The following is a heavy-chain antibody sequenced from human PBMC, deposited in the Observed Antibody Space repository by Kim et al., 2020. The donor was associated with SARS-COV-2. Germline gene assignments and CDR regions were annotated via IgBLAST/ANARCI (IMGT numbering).Heavy chain of an antibody. V-gene: IGHV4-39*01. Sequence: NPSPKRRVNIPVDASKNQFSKKLSSVTAADTAVYYCARHQATPGTDFDYWGQGTLVTVSS. CDR3: ARHQATPGTDFDY. J-gene: IGHJ4*02. D-gene: IGHD1-1*01.